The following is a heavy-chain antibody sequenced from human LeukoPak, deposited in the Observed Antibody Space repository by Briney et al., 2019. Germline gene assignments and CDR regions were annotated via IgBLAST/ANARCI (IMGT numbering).Heavy chain of an antibody. CDR3: TTDRVGSGSYYRDY. CDR2: IKSKTDGGTT. Sequence: GGSLRLSCTASGFTFSHAWMSWVRQAPGKGLEWVGRIKSKTDGGTTDYAAPVKGRFTISRDDSKNTLYLQMNSLKTEDTAVYYCTTDRVGSGSYYRDYWGQGTLVTVPS. D-gene: IGHD3-10*01. V-gene: IGHV3-15*01. J-gene: IGHJ4*02. CDR1: GFTFSHAW.